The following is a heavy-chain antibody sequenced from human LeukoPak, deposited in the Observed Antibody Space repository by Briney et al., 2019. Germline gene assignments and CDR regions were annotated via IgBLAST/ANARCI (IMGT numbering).Heavy chain of an antibody. Sequence: QSGGSLRLSCAASGFTFSSYAMSWVRQAPGKGLEWVSAISGSGGSTYYADSVKGRFTISRDNSKNTLYLQMNSLRAEDTAVYYCAKVFEWNWNYGYWGQGTLVTVSS. CDR1: GFTFSSYA. CDR3: AKVFEWNWNYGY. V-gene: IGHV3-23*01. J-gene: IGHJ4*02. D-gene: IGHD1-7*01. CDR2: ISGSGGST.